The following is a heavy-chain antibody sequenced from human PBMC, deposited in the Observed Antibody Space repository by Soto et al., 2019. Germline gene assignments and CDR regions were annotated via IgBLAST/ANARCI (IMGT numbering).Heavy chain of an antibody. D-gene: IGHD6-19*01. Sequence: EVQLVESGGGLVQPGRSLRLSCAASGFTFDDYAMHWVRQAPGKGLEWVSGISWNSGSIGYADSVKGRFTISRDNAKNSLYLQINSLRAEDTALYYCAKGSGWYYGMDVWGQGTTVTVSS. V-gene: IGHV3-9*01. J-gene: IGHJ6*02. CDR3: AKGSGWYYGMDV. CDR1: GFTFDDYA. CDR2: ISWNSGSI.